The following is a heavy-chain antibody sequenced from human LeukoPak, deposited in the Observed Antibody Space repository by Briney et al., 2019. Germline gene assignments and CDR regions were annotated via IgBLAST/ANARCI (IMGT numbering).Heavy chain of an antibody. CDR2: MNPNSLNT. Sequence: ASVKVSCKASGYTFTNYDINWVRQATGQGLEWMGYMNPNSLNTGYAQKFHGRVTITRNTSISTAYMELSGLRSEDTAIYYCAREGLDYWGQGTLVTVSS. V-gene: IGHV1-8*03. CDR1: GYTFTNYD. CDR3: AREGLDY. J-gene: IGHJ4*02.